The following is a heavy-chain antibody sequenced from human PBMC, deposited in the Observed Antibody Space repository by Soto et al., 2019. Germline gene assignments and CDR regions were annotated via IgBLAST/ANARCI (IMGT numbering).Heavy chain of an antibody. CDR2: IYHSGST. J-gene: IGHJ4*02. CDR1: GGSISSGGYS. CDR3: ASSHAGSHITAAVH. V-gene: IGHV4-30-2*01. Sequence: QLQLQESGSGLVKPSQTLSLTCAVSGGSISSGGYSWSWIRQPPGKGLEWIGYIYHSGSTYYNPSLKSRVTISVDRSKTHFSLKLSSVTAADTAVYYCASSHAGSHITAAVHWGQGTLVTVSS. D-gene: IGHD6-13*01.